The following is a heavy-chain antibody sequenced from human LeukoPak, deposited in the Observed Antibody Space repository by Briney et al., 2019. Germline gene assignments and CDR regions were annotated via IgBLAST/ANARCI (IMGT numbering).Heavy chain of an antibody. CDR3: ARHGWAVAGSNWYFDL. J-gene: IGHJ2*01. Sequence: PSETLSLTCTVSGGSISSYYWSWIRQPPGKGLEWIGYIYYNGSTNYNPSLKSRVTISVDTSKNQFSLKLGSVTAADTAVYYCARHGWAVAGSNWYFDLWGRGTLVTVPS. D-gene: IGHD6-19*01. V-gene: IGHV4-59*08. CDR2: IYYNGST. CDR1: GGSISSYY.